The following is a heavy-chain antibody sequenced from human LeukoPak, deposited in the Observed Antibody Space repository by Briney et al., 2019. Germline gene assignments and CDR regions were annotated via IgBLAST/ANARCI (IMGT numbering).Heavy chain of an antibody. Sequence: AGGSLRLSCAASGFTVSSNYMSWVRQAPGKGLEWVSVIYSGGSTYYADSVKGRFTISRDNSKNTLCLQMNSLRAEDTAVYYCARSQPHYYDSSGYPYWGQGTLVTVSS. CDR3: ARSQPHYYDSSGYPY. CDR1: GFTVSSNY. D-gene: IGHD3-22*01. CDR2: IYSGGST. V-gene: IGHV3-66*01. J-gene: IGHJ4*02.